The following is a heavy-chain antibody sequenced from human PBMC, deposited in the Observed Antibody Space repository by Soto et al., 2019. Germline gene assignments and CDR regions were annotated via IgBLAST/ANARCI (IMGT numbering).Heavy chain of an antibody. V-gene: IGHV3-23*01. Sequence: PGGSLRLSCAASGFTFSSYAMSWVRQAPGKGLGWVSAISGSGGSTYYADSVKGRFTISRDNSKNTLYLQMNSLRAEDTAVYYCAKGPLRPDAFDIWGQGTMVTVSS. J-gene: IGHJ3*02. CDR1: GFTFSSYA. CDR3: AKGPLRPDAFDI. CDR2: ISGSGGST.